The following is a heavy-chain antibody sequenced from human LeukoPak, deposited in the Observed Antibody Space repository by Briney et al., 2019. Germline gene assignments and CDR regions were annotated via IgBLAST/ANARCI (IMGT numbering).Heavy chain of an antibody. J-gene: IGHJ5*02. D-gene: IGHD2-15*01. CDR3: ARKTYCSGGRCYGENWFDP. V-gene: IGHV4-59*08. Sequence: SETLSLTCTVTGGSISGYHWNWIRQSPGKGLGWIANIYYTGIADYNPSLKSRVTTSVDTSKNEISLILSSVTAADTAVYYCARKTYCSGGRCYGENWFDPWGQGTLVTVSS. CDR1: GGSISGYH. CDR2: IYYTGIA.